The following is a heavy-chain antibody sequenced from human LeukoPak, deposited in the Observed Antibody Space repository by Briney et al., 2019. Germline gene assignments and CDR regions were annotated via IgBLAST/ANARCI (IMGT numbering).Heavy chain of an antibody. CDR1: GFTFSSYW. CDR2: INSDGSST. J-gene: IGHJ4*02. D-gene: IGHD1-14*01. V-gene: IGHV3-74*01. CDR3: ARGISGSNHKFDC. Sequence: PGGSLRLSCAASGFTFSSYWMHWVRQAPGKGLVWVSRINSDGSSTSYADSVKGRFTISRDNAKNTLYLQMNSLRAENTAVYYCARGISGSNHKFDCWGQGTLVTVSS.